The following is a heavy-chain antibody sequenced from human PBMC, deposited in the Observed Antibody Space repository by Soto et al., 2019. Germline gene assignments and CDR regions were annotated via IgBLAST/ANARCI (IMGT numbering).Heavy chain of an antibody. J-gene: IGHJ3*02. CDR1: GGSISSYY. CDR3: ARGSNILTGYSAFDI. CDR2: ISYSGST. D-gene: IGHD3-9*01. V-gene: IGHV4-59*01. Sequence: SETLSLTCTVSGGSISSYYWSWIRQPPGKGLEWIGYISYSGSTNYNPSLKSRVTISVDTSKNQFSLKLTSVTAADTAVYSCARGSNILTGYSAFDIWGQGTMVTVSS.